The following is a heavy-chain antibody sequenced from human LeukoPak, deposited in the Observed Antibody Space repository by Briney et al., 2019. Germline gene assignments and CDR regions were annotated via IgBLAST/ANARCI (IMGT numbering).Heavy chain of an antibody. Sequence: AGGSLRLSCAASGFTFSSYAMHWVRQAPGKGLEWVAVIMFDGANKYYADSMKGRFTISRDTSKNTLYLQMNSLRAGDTAVYYCAKDSSGTLFWFDPWGQGTLVTVSS. CDR3: AKDSSGTLFWFDP. CDR2: IMFDGANK. D-gene: IGHD6-13*01. V-gene: IGHV3-33*06. CDR1: GFTFSSYA. J-gene: IGHJ5*02.